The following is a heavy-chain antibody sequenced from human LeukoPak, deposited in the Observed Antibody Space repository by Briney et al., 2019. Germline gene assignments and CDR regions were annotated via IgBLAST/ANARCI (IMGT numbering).Heavy chain of an antibody. CDR1: GFTFSSYA. CDR2: ISGSGGST. CDR3: ANRKDYGNYHFEY. D-gene: IGHD4-17*01. V-gene: IGHV3-23*01. Sequence: GGSLRLSCAVSGFTFSSYAMSWVRQAPGKGLEWVSGISGSGGSTYYADSVKGRFTISRDNSKNTLYLQMNSLRAEDTAVYYCANRKDYGNYHFEYWGQGTLVTASS. J-gene: IGHJ4*02.